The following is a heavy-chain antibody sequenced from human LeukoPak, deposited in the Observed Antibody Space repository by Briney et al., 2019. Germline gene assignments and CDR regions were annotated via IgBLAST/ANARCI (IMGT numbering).Heavy chain of an antibody. Sequence: PSETLSLTCSVSGGSISSAGYYWSWIRQHPGKGLEWIGYMYYSGTTYYNPSLKSRDTILVDTSKNQFSLKLSSVTAADTAVYYCARDAEYYYGSGSYSSGIDVWGPGTTVTVSS. J-gene: IGHJ6*02. CDR1: GGSISSAGYY. CDR3: ARDAEYYYGSGSYSSGIDV. CDR2: MYYSGTT. D-gene: IGHD3-10*01. V-gene: IGHV4-31*03.